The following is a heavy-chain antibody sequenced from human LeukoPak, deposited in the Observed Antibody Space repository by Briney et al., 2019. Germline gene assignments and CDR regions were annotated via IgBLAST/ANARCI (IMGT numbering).Heavy chain of an antibody. CDR1: GYTFTGYY. J-gene: IGHJ5*02. D-gene: IGHD4-23*01. Sequence: GASVKVSCKASGYTFTGYYMHWVRQAPGQGLEWMGWINPSGGSTSYAQKFQGRVTMTRYMSTSTDYMELSSLRSEDTAVYYCARDNSVEDTAWWFDPWGQGTLVTVSS. CDR3: ARDNSVEDTAWWFDP. CDR2: INPSGGST. V-gene: IGHV1-46*01.